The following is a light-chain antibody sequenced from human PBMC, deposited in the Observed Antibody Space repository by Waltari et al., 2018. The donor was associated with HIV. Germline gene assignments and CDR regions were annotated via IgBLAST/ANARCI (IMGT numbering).Light chain of an antibody. CDR3: LLSYAGSRPVI. CDR2: DTS. J-gene: IGLJ2*01. Sequence: QAVVTHEPSLTVSPGGTVTLTCSSSSGPVTSGHYPYWFQQKPGQAPRTLIYDTSSRQSWTPTRFSGSLLGGKAALTLSGAQPEDEAEYYCLLSYAGSRPVIFGGGTQLTVL. CDR1: SGPVTSGHY. V-gene: IGLV7-46*01.